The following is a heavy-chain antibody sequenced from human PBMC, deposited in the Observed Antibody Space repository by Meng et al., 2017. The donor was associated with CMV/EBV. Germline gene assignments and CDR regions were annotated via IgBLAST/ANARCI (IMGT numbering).Heavy chain of an antibody. Sequence: QVQLVPSGVAVEKPGAAGKGSCKASGYTFTGYGISWVRQAPGQGIEWMGWISVYNGHTNFAQNLQGRVTMTTDTSTNTAYVELRSLRSDDTAIYYCARGVPLGIIYSFDYWGQGTLVTVSS. D-gene: IGHD2-21*01. CDR3: ARGVPLGIIYSFDY. CDR2: ISVYNGHT. CDR1: GYTFTGYG. V-gene: IGHV1-18*01. J-gene: IGHJ4*01.